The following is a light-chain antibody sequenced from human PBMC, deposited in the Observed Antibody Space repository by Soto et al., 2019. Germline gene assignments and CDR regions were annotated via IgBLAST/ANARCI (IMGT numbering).Light chain of an antibody. CDR1: QSVSGW. CDR2: NAS. CDR3: QHYSGYSRT. J-gene: IGKJ1*01. V-gene: IGKV1-5*01. Sequence: DIQMTQSPSTLSASVGDRVTITCRASQSVSGWLAWYQQKPGKAPNLLIYNASILQSGVPSRFSGSGSGTEFTLTISSLQPDDFATYYCQHYSGYSRTFGQGTKVEIK.